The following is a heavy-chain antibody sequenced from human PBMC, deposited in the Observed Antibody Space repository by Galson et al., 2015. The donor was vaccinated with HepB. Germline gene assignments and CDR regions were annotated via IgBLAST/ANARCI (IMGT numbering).Heavy chain of an antibody. J-gene: IGHJ4*02. CDR3: ARVHNGSYVY. CDR2: ICYTVST. V-gene: IGHV4-39*01. CDR1: GFTFRSHG. Sequence: LRLSCAASGFTFRSHGMHWIRQPPGKGPEWIGSICYTVSTYYNPSLKSRVTISVDTSNNQISLKMSSMTAADTAVYYCARVHNGSYVYWGQGTLATVSS. D-gene: IGHD1-26*01.